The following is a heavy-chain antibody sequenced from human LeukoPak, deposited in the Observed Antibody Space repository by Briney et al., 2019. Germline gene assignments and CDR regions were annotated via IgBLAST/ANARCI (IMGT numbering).Heavy chain of an antibody. V-gene: IGHV3-23*01. J-gene: IGHJ4*02. D-gene: IGHD1-26*01. Sequence: GGSLRLSCAASGFTFSNYAMGWVRQAPGKGLEWVSTIGNSATSSYYADSVKGRFTISRDNSKNTLYLQMNSLRAEDTAVYHCAKVVGATKGPFDYWGQGTLVTVSS. CDR3: AKVVGATKGPFDY. CDR2: IGNSATSS. CDR1: GFTFSNYA.